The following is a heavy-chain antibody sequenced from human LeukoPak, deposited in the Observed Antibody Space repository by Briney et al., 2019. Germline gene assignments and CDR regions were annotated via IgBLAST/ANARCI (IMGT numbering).Heavy chain of an antibody. CDR2: ISAYNGNT. V-gene: IGHV1-18*01. J-gene: IGHJ4*02. CDR3: ARDFAYDSDY. CDR1: GYTFASYG. D-gene: IGHD3-22*01. Sequence: SVKVSCKASGYTFASYGISWVRLAPGQGLVWMGWISAYNGNTNYAQKLQGRVTMTTDTSTSTAYMELRSLRSDDTAVYYCARDFAYDSDYWGQGTLDTVSS.